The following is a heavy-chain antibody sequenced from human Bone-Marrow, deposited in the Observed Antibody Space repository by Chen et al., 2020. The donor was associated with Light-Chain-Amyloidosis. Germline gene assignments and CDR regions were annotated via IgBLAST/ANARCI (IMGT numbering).Heavy chain of an antibody. D-gene: IGHD3-10*02. Sequence: QLQLQESGPGLVRPSETLSLTCTVAGGSISSSTFYWGWIRQAPGKGLEWIGSIWHTVNTHYRSSLKSRVTISVDTSKNEFSLTMTSVTAADTAIYYYAKDGLTPDTMSGYFDLWSRGTLVTVSS. V-gene: IGHV4-39*07. CDR2: IWHTVNT. CDR1: GGSISSSTFY. J-gene: IGHJ2*01. CDR3: AKDGLTPDTMSGYFDL.